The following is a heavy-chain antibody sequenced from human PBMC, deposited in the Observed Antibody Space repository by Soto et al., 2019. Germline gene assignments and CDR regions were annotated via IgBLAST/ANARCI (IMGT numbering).Heavy chain of an antibody. J-gene: IGHJ6*03. CDR3: ARHEEVDIVVVPAAMSKYYYYMDV. Sequence: SETLSLTCTVSGGSISSYFWNWVRQPPGKELEWIGYIYYSGSTRYNPSLKSRITISVDTSKNQFSLKLSSVTAADTAVYYFARHEEVDIVVVPAAMSKYYYYMDVWGKGTTVTVSS. V-gene: IGHV4-59*08. CDR2: IYYSGST. CDR1: GGSISSYF. D-gene: IGHD2-2*03.